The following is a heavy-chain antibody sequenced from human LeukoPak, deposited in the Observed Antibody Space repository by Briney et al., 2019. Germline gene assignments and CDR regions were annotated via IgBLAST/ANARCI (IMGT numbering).Heavy chain of an antibody. CDR2: IRYNGNNQ. V-gene: IGHV3-30*04. J-gene: IGHJ3*01. CDR1: GFSFSSYA. Sequence: PGGSLRLSCAASGFSFSSYAIHWVRQAPGKGLEWVAFIRYNGNNQYYADSVKGRFTISRDNAKNTLYLQMNSLRAEDTAVYYCARRSAAKDAFDFWGQGTMVTVSS. D-gene: IGHD6-25*01. CDR3: ARRSAAKDAFDF.